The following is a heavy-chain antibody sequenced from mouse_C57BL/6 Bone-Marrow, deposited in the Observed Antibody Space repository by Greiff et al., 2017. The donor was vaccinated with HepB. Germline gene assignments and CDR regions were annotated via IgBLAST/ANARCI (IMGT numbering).Heavy chain of an antibody. J-gene: IGHJ3*01. CDR2: ISDGGSYT. V-gene: IGHV5-4*01. D-gene: IGHD2-2*01. Sequence: EVHLVESGGGLVKPGGSLKLSCAASGFTFSSYAMSWVRQTPEKRLEWVATISDGGSYTYYPDNVKGRFTISRDNAENNLYLQMSHLKAEDTAMYYCARDYGGYDGFAYWGQGTLVTVSA. CDR3: ARDYGGYDGFAY. CDR1: GFTFSSYA.